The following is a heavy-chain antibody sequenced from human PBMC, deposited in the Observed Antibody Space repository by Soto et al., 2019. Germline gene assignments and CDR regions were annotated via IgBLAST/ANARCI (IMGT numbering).Heavy chain of an antibody. D-gene: IGHD3-10*01. CDR3: ARTYYGSGMGYYYYGMDV. J-gene: IGHJ6*02. CDR2: MNPNSGNT. CDR1: GYIFSSYD. V-gene: IGHV1-8*01. Sequence: VASVKVSCKASGYIFSSYDINWVRQATGEGLEWMGWMNPNSGNTDYAQKFHGRVTMNRNTSISTAYMELSSLRSEDTAGYYCARTYYGSGMGYYYYGMDVWGQGTMVTVSS.